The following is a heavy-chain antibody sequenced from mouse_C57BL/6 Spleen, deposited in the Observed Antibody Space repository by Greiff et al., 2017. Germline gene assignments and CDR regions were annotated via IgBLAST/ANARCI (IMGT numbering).Heavy chain of an antibody. CDR3: VRHFPDGDYGGDYAMDY. D-gene: IGHD2-13*01. Sequence: EVQLVESGGGLVQPKGSLKLSCAASGFSFNTYAMNWVRQAPGKGLEWVARIRSKSNNYATYYADSVKDRFTISRDDSESMLYLQMNNLKTEDTAMYYCVRHFPDGDYGGDYAMDYWGQGTSVTVSS. CDR2: IRSKSNNYAT. CDR1: GFSFNTYA. V-gene: IGHV10-1*01. J-gene: IGHJ4*01.